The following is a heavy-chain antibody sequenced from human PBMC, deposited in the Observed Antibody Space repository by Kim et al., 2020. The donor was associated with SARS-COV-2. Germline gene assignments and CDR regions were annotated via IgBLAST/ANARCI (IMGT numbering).Heavy chain of an antibody. J-gene: IGHJ4*02. V-gene: IGHV4-31*03. CDR3: ARVNRKQQLPYYFDY. Sequence: SETLSLTCTVSGGSISSGGYYWSWIRQHPGKGLEWIGYIYYSGSTYYNPSLKSRVTISVDTSKNQFSLKLSSVTAADTAVYYCARVNRKQQLPYYFDYWGQGTLVTVSS. D-gene: IGHD6-13*01. CDR2: IYYSGST. CDR1: GGSISSGGYY.